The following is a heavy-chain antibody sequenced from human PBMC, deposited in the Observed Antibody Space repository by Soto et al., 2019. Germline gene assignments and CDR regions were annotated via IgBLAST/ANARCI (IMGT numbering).Heavy chain of an antibody. V-gene: IGHV3-30*18. CDR1: GFTFSSYG. Sequence: PGGSLRLSCAASGFTFSSYGMHWVRQAPGKGLEWVAVISYDGSNKYYADSVKGRFTISRDNSKNTLYLQMNSLRAEDTAVYYCAKDRGQDIVATDEFDYWGQGTLVTVSS. J-gene: IGHJ4*02. D-gene: IGHD5-12*01. CDR3: AKDRGQDIVATDEFDY. CDR2: ISYDGSNK.